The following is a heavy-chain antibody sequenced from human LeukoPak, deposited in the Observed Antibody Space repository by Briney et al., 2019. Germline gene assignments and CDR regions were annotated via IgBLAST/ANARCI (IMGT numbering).Heavy chain of an antibody. CDR1: GFTFSSYG. J-gene: IGHJ4*02. CDR3: AKDPGYYDFWSGYYSSHPFDY. CDR2: VRYDGSNK. V-gene: IGHV3-30*02. D-gene: IGHD3-3*01. Sequence: GGSLRLSCAASGFTFSSYGMHWVRQAPGKGLDWVAFVRYDGSNKYYADSVKGRFTISRDNSKNTLYLQMNNLRAEDTAVYYCAKDPGYYDFWSGYYSSHPFDYWGQGTLVTVSS.